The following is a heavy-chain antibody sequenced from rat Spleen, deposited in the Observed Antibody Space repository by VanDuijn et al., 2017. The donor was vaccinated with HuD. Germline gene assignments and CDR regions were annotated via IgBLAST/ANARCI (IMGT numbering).Heavy chain of an antibody. V-gene: IGHV2-47*01. CDR3: ARSEVMDA. D-gene: IGHD1-11*01. CDR1: GLLLTSNS. Sequence: QVQLKESGPGLVQPSQTLSLTCTVSGLLLTSNSVSWIRQPPGKGLEWIGVIWNHGGTDYNSAIKSRLSITRDTSKSQVFLKMNSLQTEDTAMYFCARSEVMDAWGQGASVTVSS. CDR2: IWNHGGT. J-gene: IGHJ4*01.